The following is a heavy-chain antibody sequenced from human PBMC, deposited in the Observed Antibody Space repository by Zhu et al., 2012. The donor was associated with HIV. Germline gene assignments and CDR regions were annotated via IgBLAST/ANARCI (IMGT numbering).Heavy chain of an antibody. CDR3: ARGQRWFDS. CDR2: IYYSGST. D-gene: IGHD6-25*01. J-gene: IGHJ5*01. Sequence: QVQLQESGPGLVKPSETLSLTCTVSGASISSHYWSWIRQPPGKGLEWIAYIYYSGSTNYNPSLKSRVTISVDTSKNQFSLKLTSVTAADTAVYYCARGQRWFDSWGQGPWSPS. CDR1: GASISSHY. V-gene: IGHV4-59*11.